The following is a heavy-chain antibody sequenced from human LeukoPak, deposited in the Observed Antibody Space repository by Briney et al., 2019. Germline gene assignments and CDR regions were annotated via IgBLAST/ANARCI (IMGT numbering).Heavy chain of an antibody. CDR2: IHQDGVDK. V-gene: IGHV3-7*01. D-gene: IGHD3-10*01. CDR3: AKERSGYGSGRGAFDI. J-gene: IGHJ3*02. Sequence: GGSLRLSCAASEFRFGSYAMSWVRQAPRKGPEWVANIHQDGVDKDYVDSVAGRFTISRDNAKNSVYLEMNNLRVEDTAVYYCAKERSGYGSGRGAFDIWGQGTMVTVSS. CDR1: EFRFGSYA.